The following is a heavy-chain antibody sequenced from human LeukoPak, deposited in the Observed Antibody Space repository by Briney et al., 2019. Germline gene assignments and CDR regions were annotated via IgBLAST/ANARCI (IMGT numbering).Heavy chain of an antibody. CDR2: IYYSGST. D-gene: IGHD3-10*01. V-gene: IGHV4-61*08. CDR3: ARGAMVRGVMSSDPNWFDP. Sequence: PSETLSLTCTVSGDSISSGDYYWSWIRQPPGKGLEWIGYIYYSGSTNYNPSLKSRVTISVDTSKNQFSLKLSSVTAADTAVYYCARGAMVRGVMSSDPNWFDPWGQGTLVTVSS. J-gene: IGHJ5*02. CDR1: GDSISSGDYY.